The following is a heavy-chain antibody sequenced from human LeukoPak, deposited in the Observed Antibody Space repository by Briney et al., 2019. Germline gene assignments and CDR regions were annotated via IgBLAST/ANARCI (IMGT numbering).Heavy chain of an antibody. J-gene: IGHJ6*03. CDR2: MNPNSGNT. D-gene: IGHD1/OR15-1a*01. CDR1: GYTFTGYY. V-gene: IGHV1-8*03. Sequence: ASVKVSCKASGYTFTGYYMHWVRQATGQGLEWMGWMNPNSGNTGYAQKFQGRVTITRNISISTAYMELSSLRSEDTAVYYCARGQRPAGTWTNYYYYMDVWGKGTTVTVSS. CDR3: ARGQRPAGTWTNYYYYMDV.